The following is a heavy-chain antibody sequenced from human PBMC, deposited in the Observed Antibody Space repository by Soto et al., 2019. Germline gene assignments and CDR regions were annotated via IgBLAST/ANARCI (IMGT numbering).Heavy chain of an antibody. V-gene: IGHV1-18*01. J-gene: IGHJ4*02. CDR3: SRELDTSMDSDS. Sequence: ASVKVSCKASGYTFTSYGIRLVRQAPGQGLEWMGGISAYNGNTNYAQKLQGRVTMPTDTSTSTADMGLRSLRFVYTAVYFWSRELDTSMDSDSRGQGTLVHGSS. CDR1: GYTFTSYG. D-gene: IGHD5-18*01. CDR2: ISAYNGNT.